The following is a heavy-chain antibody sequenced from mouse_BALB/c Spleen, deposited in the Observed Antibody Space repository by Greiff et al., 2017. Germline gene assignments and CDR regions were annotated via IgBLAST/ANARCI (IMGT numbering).Heavy chain of an antibody. V-gene: IGHV1-87*01. D-gene: IGHD1-1*01. CDR3: ARRGGSSYDAMDY. CDR2: IYPGDGDT. Sequence: VQLKESGAELARPGASVKLSCKASGYTFTSYWMQWVKQRPGQGLEWIGAIYPGDGDTRYTQKFKGKATLTADKSSSTAYMQLSSLASEDSAVYYCARRGGSSYDAMDYWGQGTSVTVSS. J-gene: IGHJ4*01. CDR1: GYTFTSYW.